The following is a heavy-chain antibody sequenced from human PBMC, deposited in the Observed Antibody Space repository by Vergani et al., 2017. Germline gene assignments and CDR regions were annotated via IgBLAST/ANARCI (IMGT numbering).Heavy chain of an antibody. CDR3: ARGVVVVPAAIGVYYMDV. Sequence: QVPLVPSGAEVKKPGASVKVSCKASGYTFTSYYMHWVRQAPGQGLEWMGIINPSGGSTSYAQKFQGRVTMTRDTSTSTVYMELSSLRSEDTAVYYCARGVVVVPAAIGVYYMDVWGKGTTVTVSS. J-gene: IGHJ6*03. D-gene: IGHD2-2*01. CDR2: INPSGGST. V-gene: IGHV1-46*01. CDR1: GYTFTSYY.